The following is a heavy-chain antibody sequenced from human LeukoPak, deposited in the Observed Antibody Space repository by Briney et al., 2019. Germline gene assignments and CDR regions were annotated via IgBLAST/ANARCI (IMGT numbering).Heavy chain of an antibody. Sequence: SETLSLTCTVSGGSISSYYWSWIRQPPGKGPEWIGYIYYSGSTNYNPSLKSRVTISVDTSKNQFSLKLSSVTAADTAVYYCARVLNRIQLWPKEGKNDNWFDPWGQGTLVTVSS. V-gene: IGHV4-59*01. D-gene: IGHD5-18*01. CDR1: GGSISSYY. CDR2: IYYSGST. J-gene: IGHJ5*02. CDR3: ARVLNRIQLWPKEGKNDNWFDP.